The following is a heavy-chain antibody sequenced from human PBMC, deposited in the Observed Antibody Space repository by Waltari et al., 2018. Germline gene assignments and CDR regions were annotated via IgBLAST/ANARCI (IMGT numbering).Heavy chain of an antibody. J-gene: IGHJ4*02. CDR3: ARDSLSSGYHVY. CDR1: GLPCGSYW. CDR2: IKQDGSEK. Sequence: EVQLVESGGGLVQPGGSLRRSWAASGLPCGSYWMGWVRQAPGKGLEWVANIKQDGSEKYYVDSVKGRFTISRDNAKNSLYLQMNSLRAEDTAVYYCARDSLSSGYHVYWGQGTLVTVSS. V-gene: IGHV3-7*01. D-gene: IGHD6-19*01.